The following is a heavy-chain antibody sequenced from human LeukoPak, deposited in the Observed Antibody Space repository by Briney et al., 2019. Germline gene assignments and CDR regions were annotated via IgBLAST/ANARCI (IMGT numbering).Heavy chain of an antibody. D-gene: IGHD4-17*01. J-gene: IGHJ4*02. CDR1: GFTVSSNY. V-gene: IGHV3-66*01. CDR2: IYSGGST. Sequence: GGSLRLSCAASGFTVSSNYMSWVRQAPGKGLEWVSVIYSGGSTYYADSVKGRFTISRDNSKNTLYLQMNSLRAEDTVVYYCARGEDYGDFPFDYWGQGTLVTVPS. CDR3: ARGEDYGDFPFDY.